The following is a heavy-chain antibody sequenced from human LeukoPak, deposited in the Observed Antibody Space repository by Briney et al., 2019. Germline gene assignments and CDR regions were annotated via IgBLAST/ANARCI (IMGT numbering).Heavy chain of an antibody. D-gene: IGHD3-22*01. J-gene: IGHJ4*02. V-gene: IGHV3-23*01. CDR2: ISGSGGST. Sequence: QPGGSLRLSCAASGFTFSSDAMSWVRQAPGKGLEWVSAISGSGGSTYYADSVKGRFTISRDNSKNTLYLQMNSLRAEDTAVYYCATVTYYYDSSGPYSDYWGQGTLVPVSS. CDR1: GFTFSSDA. CDR3: ATVTYYYDSSGPYSDY.